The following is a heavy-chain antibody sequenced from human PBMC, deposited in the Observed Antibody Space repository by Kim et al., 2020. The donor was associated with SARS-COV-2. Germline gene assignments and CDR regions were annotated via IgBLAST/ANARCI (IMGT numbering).Heavy chain of an antibody. Sequence: ASVKVSCKASGYTFTSYYMHWVRQAPGQGLEWMGIINPSGGSTSYAQKFQGRVTMTRDTSTSTVYMELSSLRSEDTAVYYCARAGEFYYGSGSYYGNWFDPWGQGTLVTVSS. CDR2: INPSGGST. CDR3: ARAGEFYYGSGSYYGNWFDP. V-gene: IGHV1-46*01. CDR1: GYTFTSYY. D-gene: IGHD3-10*01. J-gene: IGHJ5*02.